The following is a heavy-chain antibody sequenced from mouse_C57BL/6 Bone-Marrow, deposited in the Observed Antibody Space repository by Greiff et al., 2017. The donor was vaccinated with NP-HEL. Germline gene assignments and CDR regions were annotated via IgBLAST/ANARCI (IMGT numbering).Heavy chain of an antibody. CDR2: IDPENGDT. CDR1: GFNIKDDY. V-gene: IGHV14-4*01. Sequence: EVQRVESGAELVRPGASVKLSCTASGFNIKDDYMHWVKQRPEQGLEWIGWIDPENGDTEYASKFQGKATITADTSSNTAYLQLSSLTSEDTAVYYGTTTRPYLYYAFAYWGQGTLVTVSA. CDR3: TTTRPYLYYAFAY. D-gene: IGHD2-1*01. J-gene: IGHJ3*01.